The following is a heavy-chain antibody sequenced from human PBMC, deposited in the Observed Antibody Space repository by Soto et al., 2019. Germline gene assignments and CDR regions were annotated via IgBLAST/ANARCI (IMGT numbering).Heavy chain of an antibody. CDR3: ARHSSSSWYTPYYFDY. V-gene: IGHV4-59*08. D-gene: IGHD6-13*01. Sequence: SETLSLTCTVSRGSISSYYWSWIRQPPGKGLEWIGYIYYSGSTNYNPSLKSRVTISVDTSKNQFSLKLSSVTAADTAVYYCARHSSSSWYTPYYFDYWGQGTLVTVSS. CDR2: IYYSGST. J-gene: IGHJ4*02. CDR1: RGSISSYY.